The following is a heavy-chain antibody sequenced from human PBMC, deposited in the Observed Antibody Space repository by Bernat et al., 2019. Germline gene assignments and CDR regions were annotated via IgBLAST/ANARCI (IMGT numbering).Heavy chain of an antibody. V-gene: IGHV1-3*01. CDR2: SNAGNGDT. J-gene: IGHJ1*01. D-gene: IGHD3-16*01. CDR1: GYTFTSYS. CDR3: ARGGSAYVKFAF. Sequence: QVQLVQSGAEVKEPGASVKVSCKASGYTFTSYSIHWVRQAPGQRLEWMGGSNAGNGDTKYSQKFQHRVTISRDTSASTAYMELSSLRSEDTAVFYCARGGSAYVKFAFWGPGTLVTVPS.